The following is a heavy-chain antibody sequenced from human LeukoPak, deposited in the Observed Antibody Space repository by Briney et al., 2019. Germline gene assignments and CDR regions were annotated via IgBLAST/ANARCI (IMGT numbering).Heavy chain of an antibody. CDR1: GYTFTGYY. D-gene: IGHD3-3*01. V-gene: IGHV1-2*02. CDR2: INPNSGGT. J-gene: IGHJ6*03. Sequence: GASVKVSCKASGYTFTGYYMHWVRQAPGQGLEWMGWINPNSGGTNYAQKFQGRVTMTEDTSTDTAYMELSSLRSEDTAVYYCATGGLRFLEWFYMDVWGKGTTVTVSS. CDR3: ATGGLRFLEWFYMDV.